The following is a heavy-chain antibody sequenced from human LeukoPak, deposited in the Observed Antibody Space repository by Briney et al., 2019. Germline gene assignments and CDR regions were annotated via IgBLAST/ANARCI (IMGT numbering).Heavy chain of an antibody. CDR1: GFTFSSYD. V-gene: IGHV3-23*01. J-gene: IGHJ4*02. CDR3: AKDLSKSRMTMVRGVPSPSDY. CDR2: ISGSGGRT. Sequence: GGSLRLSCAASGFTFSSYDMSWVRQAPGKGLEWVSAISGSGGRTYYADSVKGRFTISRDNYKNTLYLQMNSLGAEDTAVYYCAKDLSKSRMTMVRGVPSPSDYWGQGTLVTVSS. D-gene: IGHD3-10*01.